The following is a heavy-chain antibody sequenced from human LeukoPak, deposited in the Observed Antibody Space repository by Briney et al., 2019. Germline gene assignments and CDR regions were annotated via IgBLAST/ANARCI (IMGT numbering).Heavy chain of an antibody. J-gene: IGHJ4*02. Sequence: GASVKVSCKASGGTFSSYAISWVRQAPGQGLEWMGWINPNSGGTNYAQKFQGRVTMTRDTSISTAYMELSRLRSDDTAVYYCARQSRGYIAARRWIDYWGQGTLVTVSS. V-gene: IGHV1-2*02. CDR2: INPNSGGT. CDR1: GGTFSSYA. D-gene: IGHD6-13*01. CDR3: ARQSRGYIAARRWIDY.